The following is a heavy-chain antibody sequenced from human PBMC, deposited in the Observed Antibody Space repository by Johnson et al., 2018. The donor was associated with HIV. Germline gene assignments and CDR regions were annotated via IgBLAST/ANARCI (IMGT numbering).Heavy chain of an antibody. Sequence: QVQLVESGGRVVQPGRSLRLSCAASGFTFSSYGMNWVRQAPGKGLEWVAVISYDGSDKYYVDSVTCRFTISRDNAKNSLYLQMNSLRAEDTAVYYCARDGYSSGWYGNDAFDIWGQGTMVTVSS. CDR3: ARDGYSSGWYGNDAFDI. CDR2: ISYDGSDK. D-gene: IGHD6-19*01. V-gene: IGHV3-30*03. CDR1: GFTFSSYG. J-gene: IGHJ3*02.